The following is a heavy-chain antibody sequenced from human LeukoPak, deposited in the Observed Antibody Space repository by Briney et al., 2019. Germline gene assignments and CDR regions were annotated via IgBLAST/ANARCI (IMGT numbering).Heavy chain of an antibody. V-gene: IGHV3-30*02. J-gene: IGHJ4*02. D-gene: IGHD1-26*01. CDR2: IRYDGSNK. Sequence: GGSLRLSCAASGFTFSSYGMHWVRQAPGKGLEWVAFIRYDGSNKYYADSVKGRFTISRDNSKNTPYLQMNSLRAEDTAVYYCAKDRRGSYTFDYWGQGTLVTVSS. CDR1: GFTFSSYG. CDR3: AKDRRGSYTFDY.